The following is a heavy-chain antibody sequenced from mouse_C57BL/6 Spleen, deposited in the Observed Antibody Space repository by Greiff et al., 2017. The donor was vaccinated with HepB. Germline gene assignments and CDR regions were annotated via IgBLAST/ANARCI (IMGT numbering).Heavy chain of an antibody. V-gene: IGHV1-64*01. Sequence: VQLQQSGAELVKPGASVKLSCKASGYTFTSYWMHWVKQRPGQGLEWIGMIHPNSGSTNYNEKFKSKATLTVDKSSSTAYMQLSSLTSEDSAVYYCARSRGSSAYYFDYWGQGTTLTVSS. CDR1: GYTFTSYW. CDR2: IHPNSGST. J-gene: IGHJ2*01. CDR3: ARSRGSSAYYFDY. D-gene: IGHD1-1*01.